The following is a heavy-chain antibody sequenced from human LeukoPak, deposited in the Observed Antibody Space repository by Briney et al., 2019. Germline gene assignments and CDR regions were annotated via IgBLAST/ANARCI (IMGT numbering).Heavy chain of an antibody. CDR1: GFTFSSYA. Sequence: GGSLRLSCAAPGFTFSSYAMHWVRQAPGKGLEWVAVISYDGSNKYYADSVRGRFTISRDNSKNTLYLQMNSLRAEDTAVYYCARGGFVVVVACDYWGQGTLVTVSS. CDR3: ARGGFVVVVACDY. CDR2: ISYDGSNK. J-gene: IGHJ4*02. V-gene: IGHV3-30*04. D-gene: IGHD2-15*01.